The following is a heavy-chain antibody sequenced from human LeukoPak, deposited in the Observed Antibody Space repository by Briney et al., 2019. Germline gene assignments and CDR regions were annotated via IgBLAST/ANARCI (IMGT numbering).Heavy chain of an antibody. CDR3: AVDWDAFDI. V-gene: IGHV3-30*03. J-gene: IGHJ3*02. Sequence: GRSLRLSCAASGFTFSSYGMHWVRQAPGKGLEWVAVISYDGSNKYYADSVKGRFTISRDNSKNTLYLQMNSLRAEDTAVYYCAVDWDAFDIWGQGTMVTVSS. CDR2: ISYDGSNK. CDR1: GFTFSSYG. D-gene: IGHD5-12*01.